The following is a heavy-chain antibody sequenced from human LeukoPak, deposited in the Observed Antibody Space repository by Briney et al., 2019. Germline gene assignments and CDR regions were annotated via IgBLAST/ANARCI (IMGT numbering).Heavy chain of an antibody. V-gene: IGHV3-23*01. CDR1: RFTFGSSA. Sequence: GGSLRLSCAASRFTFGSSAMSWVRQAPGKGLEWLSGISSSGYITYYADSVRGRFTISRDNSKNSLYLQMNSLRAEDTAIYYCAKGGYGLPFDDWGQGTLVTVSS. CDR3: AKGGYGLPFDD. D-gene: IGHD3-3*01. J-gene: IGHJ4*02. CDR2: ISSSGYIT.